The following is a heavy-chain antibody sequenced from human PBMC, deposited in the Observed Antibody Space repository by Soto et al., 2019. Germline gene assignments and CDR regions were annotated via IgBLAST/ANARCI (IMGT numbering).Heavy chain of an antibody. Sequence: GGSLRLSCAASGFTFSSYGMHWVRQAPGKGLEWVAVIWYDGSNKYYADSVKGRFTISRDNSKNTLYLQMNSLRAEDTAVYYCARDAESITMVRGVIRGFDYWGQGTLVTVSS. J-gene: IGHJ4*02. D-gene: IGHD3-10*01. CDR1: GFTFSSYG. V-gene: IGHV3-33*01. CDR2: IWYDGSNK. CDR3: ARDAESITMVRGVIRGFDY.